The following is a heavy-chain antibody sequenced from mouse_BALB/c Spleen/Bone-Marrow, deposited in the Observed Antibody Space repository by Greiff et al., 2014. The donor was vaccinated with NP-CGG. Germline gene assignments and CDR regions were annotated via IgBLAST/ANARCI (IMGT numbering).Heavy chain of an antibody. CDR3: ARGSGTYFDV. J-gene: IGHJ1*01. Sequence: VQLKESGPGLVKPSQSLSLTCSVTGYSITSGYYWNWIRQFPGSKLEWMGYVTYDGSNNYNPSLKNRSSITRDTSKNQFFLKLNSVTTEDTATYYCARGSGTYFDVWVAGTTVTVSS. D-gene: IGHD4-1*01. V-gene: IGHV3-6*02. CDR2: VTYDGSN. CDR1: GYSITSGYY.